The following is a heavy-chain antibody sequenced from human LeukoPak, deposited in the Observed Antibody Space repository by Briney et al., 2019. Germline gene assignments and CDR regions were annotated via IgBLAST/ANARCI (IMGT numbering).Heavy chain of an antibody. V-gene: IGHV4-34*01. J-gene: IGHJ3*02. CDR1: GGSFSGYH. CDR2: INHSGST. D-gene: IGHD3-3*01. Sequence: SETLSLTCAVYGGSFSGYHWSWIRQPPGKGLEWIGEINHSGSTNYNPSLKSRVTISVDTSKNQFSLKLSSVTAADTAVYYCARRITIFGVVIMDAFDIWGQGTMVTVSS. CDR3: ARRITIFGVVIMDAFDI.